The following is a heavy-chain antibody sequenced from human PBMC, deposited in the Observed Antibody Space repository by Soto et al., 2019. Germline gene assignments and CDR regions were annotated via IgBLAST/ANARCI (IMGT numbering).Heavy chain of an antibody. D-gene: IGHD2-15*01. Sequence: TLSLTCTVSGGSISSGGYYWSWIRQHPGKGLEWIGYIYYSGSTYYNPSLKSRVTISVDTSKNQFSLKLSSVTAADTAVYYCARDPTDIGYCSGGSCGDGMDVWGQGTTVTVSS. J-gene: IGHJ6*02. V-gene: IGHV4-31*03. CDR2: IYYSGST. CDR1: GGSISSGGYY. CDR3: ARDPTDIGYCSGGSCGDGMDV.